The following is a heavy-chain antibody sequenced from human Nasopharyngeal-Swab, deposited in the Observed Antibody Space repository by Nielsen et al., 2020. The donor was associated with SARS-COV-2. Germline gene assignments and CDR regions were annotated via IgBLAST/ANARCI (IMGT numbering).Heavy chain of an antibody. CDR1: GGSMSTYY. J-gene: IGHJ4*02. V-gene: IGHV4-59*05. CDR2: LYYTGRS. Sequence: SETLSLTCTVSGGSMSTYYWSWIRQPPGQGLEWIGSLYYTGRSYYNPSLKTRVTISGDSSKNQFSLRLTSVTAADTAVYYCAREAEDCSSASCYAAPFDSWGQGTLVTVSS. D-gene: IGHD2-2*01. CDR3: AREAEDCSSASCYAAPFDS.